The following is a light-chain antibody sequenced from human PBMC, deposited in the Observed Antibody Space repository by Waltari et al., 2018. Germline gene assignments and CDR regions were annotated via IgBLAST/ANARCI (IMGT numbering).Light chain of an antibody. J-gene: IGKJ3*01. Sequence: DIVMTQSPDSLAVSLGERATITCKSSQSVLSKSDDRDYVAWFQQKPGQPPKLLIHSTFTRVSGVPDRFSGSGSGTDFTLTISSLQAEDVAVYYCHQYLTAPLTFGPGTKVDIK. CDR3: HQYLTAPLT. CDR1: QSVLSKSDDRDY. V-gene: IGKV4-1*01. CDR2: STF.